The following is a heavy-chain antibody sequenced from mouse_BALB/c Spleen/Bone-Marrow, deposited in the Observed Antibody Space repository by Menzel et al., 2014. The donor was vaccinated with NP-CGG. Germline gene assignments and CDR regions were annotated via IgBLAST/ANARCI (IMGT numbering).Heavy chain of an antibody. CDR3: ARGYGNPYYFDY. CDR2: ILPSIGRT. J-gene: IGHJ2*01. CDR1: DSEVXPXAY. V-gene: IGHV15-2*02. D-gene: IGHD2-1*01. Sequence: VQLQQSGSELRSPGSSVKLSCKDFDSEVXPXAYXSWVRQKPGXXXEWIGDILPSIGRTIYGEKFEDKATLDADTVSNTAYLELNSLTSEDSAIYYCARGYGNPYYFDYWGQGTTLTVSS.